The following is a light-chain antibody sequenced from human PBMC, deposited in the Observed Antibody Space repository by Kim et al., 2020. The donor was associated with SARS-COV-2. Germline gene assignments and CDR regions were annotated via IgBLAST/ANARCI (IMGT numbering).Light chain of an antibody. CDR1: NIGGIT. CDR3: QVWDTGSDHVV. CDR2: YDS. Sequence: GKKARITCGRKNIGGITVHWYRKKPGQAPVLVIFYDSDRPSGIPERLSGSSSGDTATLTISRVEAGDEADYYCQVWDTGSDHVVFGGGTQLTVL. J-gene: IGLJ2*01. V-gene: IGLV3-21*04.